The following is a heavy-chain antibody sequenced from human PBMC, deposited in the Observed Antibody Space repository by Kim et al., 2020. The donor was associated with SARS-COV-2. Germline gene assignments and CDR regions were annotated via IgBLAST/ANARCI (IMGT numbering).Heavy chain of an antibody. D-gene: IGHD3-22*01. CDR2: IYYSGST. CDR3: ARERRYYDSSGENGFDI. Sequence: SETLSLTCTVSGGSISSYYWSWIRQPPGKGLEWIGYIYYSGSTNYNPSLKSRVTISVDTSKNQFSLKLSSVTAADTAVYYCARERRYYDSSGENGFDIWGQGTMVTVSS. J-gene: IGHJ3*02. V-gene: IGHV4-59*01. CDR1: GGSISSYY.